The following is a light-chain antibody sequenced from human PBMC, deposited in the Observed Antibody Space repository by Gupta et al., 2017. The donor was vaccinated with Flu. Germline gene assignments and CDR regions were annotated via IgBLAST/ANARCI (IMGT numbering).Light chain of an antibody. CDR1: SSNIGRNT. J-gene: IGLJ1*01. CDR3: ADTHTPRDRYV. V-gene: IGLV1-44*01. Sequence: SVLTQPPSASGTPGQRVTISCSGSSSNIGRNTVTWYQHHPGSAPNLLIYSNDRRRSAVPARFSGAKYGTSAAVTTSRLRAEEEAGYYCADTHTPRDRYVFGPGTKLTVL. CDR2: SND.